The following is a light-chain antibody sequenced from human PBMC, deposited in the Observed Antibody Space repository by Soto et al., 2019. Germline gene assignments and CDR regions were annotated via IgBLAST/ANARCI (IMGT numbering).Light chain of an antibody. CDR2: DAF. Sequence: ELGLTQSPATLSLSPGERATLPCRASQGVSSYLAWSQQKPGQAPRILIYDAFNRATGIPARFRSSVTGTDLTLTISSAELEDFAVYYCQQRSNWHPVFGPGTKVDIK. CDR1: QGVSSY. V-gene: IGKV3D-11*01. CDR3: QQRSNWHPV. J-gene: IGKJ3*01.